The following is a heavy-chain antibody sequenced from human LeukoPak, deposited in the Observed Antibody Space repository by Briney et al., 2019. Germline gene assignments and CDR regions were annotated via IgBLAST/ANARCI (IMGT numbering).Heavy chain of an antibody. V-gene: IGHV3-21*01. J-gene: IGHJ2*01. CDR1: GFTFKSYT. CDR2: ISSGTTNT. CDR3: ARDPLYYASGRYWYFDL. Sequence: GGSLRLSCAASGFTFKSYTMHWVRQAPGKGLEWLSSISSGTTNTSYVDSVKGRFTISRDNAINSLSLQMNSLRVEDTAVYYCARDPLYYASGRYWYFDLWGRGTLVTVSS. D-gene: IGHD3-10*01.